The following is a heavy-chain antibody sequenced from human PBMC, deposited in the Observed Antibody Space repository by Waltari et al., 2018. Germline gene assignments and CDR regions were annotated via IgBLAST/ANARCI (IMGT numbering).Heavy chain of an antibody. CDR1: GGPFSSLA. CDR2: IIPILGTA. V-gene: IGHV1-69*11. Sequence: QVQRVQPGAEVKKPGSSVKFSCKASGGPFSSLASRWVGQAPGQGLEWRGGIIPILGTANYAQKYQGRFTITAEESTSTAYRGLSSLRSEDTAVYYCVGASEAGLRDYWGQGTLVTVSS. D-gene: IGHD3-16*01. CDR3: VGASEAGLRDY. J-gene: IGHJ4*02.